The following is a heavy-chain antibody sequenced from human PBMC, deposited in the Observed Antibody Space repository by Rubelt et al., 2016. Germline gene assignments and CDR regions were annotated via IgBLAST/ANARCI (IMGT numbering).Heavy chain of an antibody. J-gene: IGHJ4*02. D-gene: IGHD1-26*01. CDR2: INHSGST. Sequence: QVQLQQWGAGLLKPSETLSLTCAVYGGSFSGHYWSWIRQPPGKGLEWIGEINHSGSTNYNPSLKSRVTISVDTSKNQFSLKLSSVTAADTAVYYCARRASGSYGYWGQGTLVTVSS. CDR1: GGSFSGHY. V-gene: IGHV4-34*01. CDR3: ARRASGSYGY.